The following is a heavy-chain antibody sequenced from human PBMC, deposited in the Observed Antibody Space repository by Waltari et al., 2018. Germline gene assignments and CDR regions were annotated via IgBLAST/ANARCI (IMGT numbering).Heavy chain of an antibody. Sequence: EVQLVESGGGLIQPGGSLRLSCAASGFTVSSNYMSWVRQAPGKGLEWVSVIYSGGSTYYADSVKGRFTISRDNSKNTLYLQMNSLRAEDTAVYYCARPYEAVAGRGAFDIWGQGTMVIVSS. CDR1: GFTVSSNY. J-gene: IGHJ3*02. CDR3: ARPYEAVAGRGAFDI. V-gene: IGHV3-53*01. CDR2: IYSGGST. D-gene: IGHD6-19*01.